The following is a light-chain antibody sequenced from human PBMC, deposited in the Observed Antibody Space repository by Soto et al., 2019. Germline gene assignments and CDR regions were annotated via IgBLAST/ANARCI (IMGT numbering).Light chain of an antibody. V-gene: IGKV3-20*01. CDR1: QSVSDGY. CDR2: AS. Sequence: EIVLTQSPGTLSLSPGERATLSCRASQSVSDGYLAWYQQKPGQAPRLLIYASIRHTGIPDRFSGSGSGTDFTLSSSRMEPEDLAVYYCQHYGTSALFGPGTRVDIK. CDR3: QHYGTSAL. J-gene: IGKJ3*01.